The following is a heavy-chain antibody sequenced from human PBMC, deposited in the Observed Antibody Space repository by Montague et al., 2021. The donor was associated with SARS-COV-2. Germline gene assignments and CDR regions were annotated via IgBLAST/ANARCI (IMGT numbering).Heavy chain of an antibody. V-gene: IGHV4-59*12. J-gene: IGHJ6*02. CDR1: GDSINTYY. Sequence: SETLSLTCTVSGDSINTYYWNWIRQPPGKGLGRLGTIFYTGSTNXXHSLKSRVTISLDTSKNQFFLKVTSVTAADTAVYYCARQAAGSYFYYGVDVWGQGTTVTVSS. CDR3: ARQAAGSYFYYGVDV. CDR2: IFYTGST. D-gene: IGHD6-13*01.